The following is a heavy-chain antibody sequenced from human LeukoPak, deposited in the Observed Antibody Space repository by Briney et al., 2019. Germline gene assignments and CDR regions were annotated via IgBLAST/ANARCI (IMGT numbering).Heavy chain of an antibody. CDR2: IYYSGST. CDR1: GGSISSSSYY. Sequence: SETLSLTCTVSGGSISSSSYYWGWIRQPPGKGLEWIGSIYYSGSTYYNPSLKSRVTISVDMSKNQFSLKLSSVTAADTAVYYCARRSYYNDSSGYYHSLFDYWGQGTLITVSS. J-gene: IGHJ4*02. V-gene: IGHV4-39*01. CDR3: ARRSYYNDSSGYYHSLFDY. D-gene: IGHD3-22*01.